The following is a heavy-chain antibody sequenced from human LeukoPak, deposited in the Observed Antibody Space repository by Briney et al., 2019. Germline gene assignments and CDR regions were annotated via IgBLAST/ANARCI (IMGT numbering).Heavy chain of an antibody. D-gene: IGHD3-9*01. CDR2: IKEDGSEK. Sequence: GGSLRLSCAASGFTFSRSWMSWVRQAPGKGLEWVAKIKEDGSEKTYVDSVKGRFTISRDNAKNTLYLQMNSLRAEDTAVYYCAKDYDYDILTGYYTPKPLNFDYWGQGTLVTVSS. J-gene: IGHJ4*02. CDR1: GFTFSRSW. CDR3: AKDYDYDILTGYYTPKPLNFDY. V-gene: IGHV3-7*03.